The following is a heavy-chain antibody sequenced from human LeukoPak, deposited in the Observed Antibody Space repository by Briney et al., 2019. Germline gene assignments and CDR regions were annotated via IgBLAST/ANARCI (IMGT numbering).Heavy chain of an antibody. V-gene: IGHV1-69*05. CDR1: GGTFSSYS. Sequence: SVKVSCKASGGTFSSYSVTWVRQAPGQGLEWMGGIMPLFNTANYAQQFQGRVTITTDESTSTAYMELSSLRFEDTAMYYCARVDRYHYYLDVWGKGTTVTVSS. J-gene: IGHJ6*03. CDR3: ARVDRYHYYLDV. CDR2: IMPLFNTA.